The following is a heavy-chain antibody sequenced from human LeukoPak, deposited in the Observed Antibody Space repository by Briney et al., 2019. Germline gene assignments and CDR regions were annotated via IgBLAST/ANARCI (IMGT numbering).Heavy chain of an antibody. J-gene: IGHJ6*03. Sequence: SETLCLTCTVSVGSISSKSYYWSSIRQPAGKGLEWIGRIYAGGSTDYNPCLKSRVTISGDTSKNQFSLKLRSVTAADTAVYYCARTSEGYCRSTRCWAYYYYMDVWGKGTTVTISS. CDR1: VGSISSKSYY. CDR2: IYAGGST. D-gene: IGHD2-2*01. CDR3: ARTSEGYCRSTRCWAYYYYMDV. V-gene: IGHV4-61*02.